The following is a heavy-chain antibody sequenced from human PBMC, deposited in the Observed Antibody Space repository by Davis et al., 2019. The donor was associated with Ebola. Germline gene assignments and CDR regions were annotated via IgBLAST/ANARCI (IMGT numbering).Heavy chain of an antibody. D-gene: IGHD3-9*01. J-gene: IGHJ5*02. V-gene: IGHV4-39*02. Sequence: MPSDTLSLTCTVSGGSISITAYYWGWIRQPPGKGLEWLASIYYRGDTYYNPSLKSRLTISVDTSKNHFSLKLRSVTAADTAVYYCARKHYDINNCFDPWGQGTLVTVSS. CDR1: GGSISITAYY. CDR2: IYYRGDT. CDR3: ARKHYDINNCFDP.